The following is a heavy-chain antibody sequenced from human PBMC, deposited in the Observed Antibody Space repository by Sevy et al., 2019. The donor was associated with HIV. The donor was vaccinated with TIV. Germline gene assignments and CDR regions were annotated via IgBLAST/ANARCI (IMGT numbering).Heavy chain of an antibody. J-gene: IGHJ4*02. D-gene: IGHD3-22*01. CDR2: VSYSGRT. CDR3: AREIYFYENSGFYYFDS. CDR1: VASVSSGKYY. V-gene: IGHV4-61*01. Sequence: SETLSLTCNVSVASVSSGKYYWTWIRQPPGKDLGWIGHVSYSGRTNYNPSLKSRVTISEDTSKNQFSLSLNSVTAADTATYYCAREIYFYENSGFYYFDSWGLGILVTVSS.